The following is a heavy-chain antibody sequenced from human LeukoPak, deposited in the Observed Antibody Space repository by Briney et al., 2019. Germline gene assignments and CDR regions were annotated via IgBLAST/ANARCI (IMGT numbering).Heavy chain of an antibody. D-gene: IGHD1-26*01. Sequence: GGSLRLSCAASRFTVSSNYMNWVRQAPGKGLEWVSVIYSDGSTQYADSVKGRFTISRDNSQNTLDLQMNSLRAEDTAVYYCARDLSERYSTDYWGQGTLVTVSS. V-gene: IGHV3-66*01. CDR3: ARDLSERYSTDY. CDR1: RFTVSSNY. J-gene: IGHJ4*02. CDR2: IYSDGST.